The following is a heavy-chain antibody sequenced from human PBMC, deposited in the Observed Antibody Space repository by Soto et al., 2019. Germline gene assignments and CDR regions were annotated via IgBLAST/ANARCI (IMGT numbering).Heavy chain of an antibody. J-gene: IGHJ5*02. D-gene: IGHD1-1*01. CDR1: GGSVSSGNDY. CDR3: VRDGTKTLRDWFDP. CDR2: IYATGTT. V-gene: IGHV4-61*02. Sequence: SETLSLTCTVSGGSVSSGNDYWSWIRKSAGKGLEWIGRIYATGTTDYNPSLKSRVMMSVDTSKKQFSLKLRSVTAADTAVYYCVRDGTKTLRDWFDPWGQGISVTVSS.